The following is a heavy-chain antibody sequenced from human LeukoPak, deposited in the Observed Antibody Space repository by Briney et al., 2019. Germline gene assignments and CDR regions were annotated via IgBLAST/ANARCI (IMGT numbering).Heavy chain of an antibody. CDR2: ISGSGGST. D-gene: IGHD2-2*01. CDR3: AKDPRYCSSTSCPHLGMDV. Sequence: GGSLRLSCAASGFTFSSYAMSWVRQAPGKGLEWVSAISGSGGSTYYADSVKGRFTNSRDNSKNTLYLQMNSLRAEDTAVYYCAKDPRYCSSTSCPHLGMDVWGQGTTVTVSS. CDR1: GFTFSSYA. J-gene: IGHJ6*02. V-gene: IGHV3-23*01.